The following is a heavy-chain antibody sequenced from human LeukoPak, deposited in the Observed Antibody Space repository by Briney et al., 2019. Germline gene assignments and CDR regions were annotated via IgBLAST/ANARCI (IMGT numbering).Heavy chain of an antibody. Sequence: GGSLRLSCAASGFTFSSSYMTWVCQAPGQGLEWVSVVYSGGSTYYADYEKGRCTISRDNSRNTLYLQMSRLRAENTAVYYCTRRYYSMDVWGQGTTVTVSS. V-gene: IGHV3-66*04. CDR1: GFTFSSSY. CDR2: VYSGGST. J-gene: IGHJ6*02. CDR3: TRRYYSMDV.